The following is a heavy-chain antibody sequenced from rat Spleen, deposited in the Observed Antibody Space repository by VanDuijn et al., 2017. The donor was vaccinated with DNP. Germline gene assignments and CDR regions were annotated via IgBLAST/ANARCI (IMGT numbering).Heavy chain of an antibody. J-gene: IGHJ1*01. CDR2: IIYDGGHT. Sequence: EVQLVESGGGLVQPGNSLKLSCAASGFTFGDYAMAWVRQSPKKGLEWVATIIYDGGHTDYGDSVKGRFTISRDNAKSTLYLQMDSLRSEDTATYYCATSMYTTDYYYPYWYFDFWGPGTMVTVSS. CDR1: GFTFGDYA. D-gene: IGHD1-6*01. CDR3: ATSMYTTDYYYPYWYFDF. V-gene: IGHV5S10*01.